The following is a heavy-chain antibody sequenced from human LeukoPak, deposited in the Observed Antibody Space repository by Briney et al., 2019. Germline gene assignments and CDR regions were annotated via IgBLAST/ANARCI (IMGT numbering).Heavy chain of an antibody. Sequence: GGCLRLSCAASGFTFSSYSMNWVRQAPGKGLEWVSYISSSSSTIYYADSVKGRFTISRDNAKNSLYLQMNSLRAEDTAVYYCARVGYCSSTSCPSDYWGQGTLVTVSS. D-gene: IGHD2-2*01. J-gene: IGHJ4*02. CDR3: ARVGYCSSTSCPSDY. CDR1: GFTFSSYS. V-gene: IGHV3-48*01. CDR2: ISSSSSTI.